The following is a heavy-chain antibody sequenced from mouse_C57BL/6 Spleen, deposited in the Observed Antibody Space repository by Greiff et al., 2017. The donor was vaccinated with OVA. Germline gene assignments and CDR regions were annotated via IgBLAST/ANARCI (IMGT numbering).Heavy chain of an antibody. J-gene: IGHJ1*03. Sequence: QVQLQQSGAELVRPGTSVKMSCKASGYTFTNYWIGWAKQRPGHGLEWIGDIYTGGGYTNYNEKFKGKATLTADKSSSTAYMQFSSLTSEDSAIYYCARAYYGYDRYFDVWGTGTTVTVSS. CDR2: IYTGGGYT. V-gene: IGHV1-63*01. CDR1: GYTFTNYW. D-gene: IGHD2-9*01. CDR3: ARAYYGYDRYFDV.